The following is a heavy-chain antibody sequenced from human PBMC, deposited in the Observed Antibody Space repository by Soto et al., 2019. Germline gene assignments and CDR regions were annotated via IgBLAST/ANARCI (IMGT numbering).Heavy chain of an antibody. Sequence: EVRLVESGGGLVQPGRSLRLSCAASGFTFDDYAMHWVRQAPGKGLEWVSGISRNSGSIGYADSVKGRFAISRDNAKNSLYLQMNSLRAEDTALYYCAKELPHIVVAGLDYWGQGTLVTVSS. CDR3: AKELPHIVVAGLDY. J-gene: IGHJ4*02. D-gene: IGHD6-19*01. CDR2: ISRNSGSI. CDR1: GFTFDDYA. V-gene: IGHV3-9*01.